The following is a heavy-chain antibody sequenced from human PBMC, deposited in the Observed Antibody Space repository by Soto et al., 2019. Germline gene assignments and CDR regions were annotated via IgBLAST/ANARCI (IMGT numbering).Heavy chain of an antibody. CDR1: GFTFSSYV. CDR2: ISGSGGST. CDR3: AKDNYYGSGSYYLLFDY. Sequence: GGSLRLSCAASGFTFSSYVMSWVRQAPGKGLEWVSTISGSGGSTYYADSVKGRFTISRDNSKNTLYLQMNSLRAEDTAVYYCAKDNYYGSGSYYLLFDYWGQGTLVTVSS. V-gene: IGHV3-23*01. J-gene: IGHJ4*02. D-gene: IGHD3-10*01.